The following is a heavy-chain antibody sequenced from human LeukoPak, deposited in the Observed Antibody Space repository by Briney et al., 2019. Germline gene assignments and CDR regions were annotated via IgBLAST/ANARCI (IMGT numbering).Heavy chain of an antibody. J-gene: IGHJ4*02. Sequence: EASVKVSCKASGCSFNIYAISWVRQAPGQGLEWMGRIIPMFNKPNYAQEFQGRVTITADESTSTAYMEPSSLRFEDTAVYYCARTSMIRGGIDDYWGQGPLVTVSS. CDR2: IIPMFNKP. D-gene: IGHD3-10*01. V-gene: IGHV1-69*13. CDR1: GCSFNIYA. CDR3: ARTSMIRGGIDDY.